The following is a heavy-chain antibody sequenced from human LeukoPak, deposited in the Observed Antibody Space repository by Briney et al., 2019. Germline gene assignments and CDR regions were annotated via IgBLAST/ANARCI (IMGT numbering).Heavy chain of an antibody. CDR1: GFTFSSYA. CDR2: ISYDGSNK. CDR3: ARGSRPGGFDY. J-gene: IGHJ4*02. D-gene: IGHD3-16*01. V-gene: IGHV3-30-3*01. Sequence: GGSLRLSCAASGFTFSSYAMHWVRQAPGKGLEWVAVISYDGSNKYYADSVKGRFTISRDNSKNTLYLQMNSLRPEDTAVYYCARGSRPGGFDYWGQGTLVTVSS.